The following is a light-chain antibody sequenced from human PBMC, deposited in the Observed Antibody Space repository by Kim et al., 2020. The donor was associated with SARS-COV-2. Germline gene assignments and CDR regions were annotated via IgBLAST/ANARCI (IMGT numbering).Light chain of an antibody. CDR1: SSDVGGYNY. CDR3: SSYTSISTYV. CDR2: DVS. V-gene: IGLV2-14*01. J-gene: IGLJ1*01. Sequence: QSALTQPASVSGSPGQSITISCTGTSSDVGGYNYVSWYQQHPGKAPKLMIYDVSKRPSGVSNRSSGSKSGNTASLTISGLQAEDEADYYCSSYTSISTYVFGTGTKVTVL.